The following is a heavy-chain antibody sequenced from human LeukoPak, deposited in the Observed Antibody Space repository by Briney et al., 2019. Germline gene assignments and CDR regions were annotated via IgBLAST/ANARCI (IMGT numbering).Heavy chain of an antibody. CDR3: TTILD. D-gene: IGHD1-26*01. V-gene: IGHV3-15*01. J-gene: IGHJ4*02. CDR2: IKSKTAGGTT. CDR1: GFTFSNAW. Sequence: GGSLRLSCAASGFTFSNAWISCVRPPPGKGLELVGPIKSKTAGGTTDYAALVKGRFTISRDDSKNTRYLQMNSLKTEDTVVYYCTTILDWGQGTLVTVSS.